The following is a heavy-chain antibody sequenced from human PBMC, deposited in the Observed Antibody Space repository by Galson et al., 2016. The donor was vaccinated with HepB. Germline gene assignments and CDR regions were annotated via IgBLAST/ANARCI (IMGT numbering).Heavy chain of an antibody. Sequence: TLSLTCTVSGGSISSGGYYWSWIRQHPGKGLEWIGYIYYSGSTYYDPSLKRRVIMSVDTSKNQFYLRLSSVTAADTAVYYCARGLRGWFRELSAPDYWGQGTLVTVSS. D-gene: IGHD3-10*01. J-gene: IGHJ4*02. CDR1: GGSISSGGYY. CDR2: IYYSGST. V-gene: IGHV4-31*03. CDR3: ARGLRGWFRELSAPDY.